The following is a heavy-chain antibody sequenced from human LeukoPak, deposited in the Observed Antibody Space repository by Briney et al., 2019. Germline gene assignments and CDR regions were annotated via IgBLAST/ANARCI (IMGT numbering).Heavy chain of an antibody. CDR3: ASIPAAGVFDS. CDR2: IYHSGST. D-gene: IGHD6-13*01. CDR1: GGSISSGDYY. Sequence: SETLSLTCTVSGGSISSGDYYWSWVRQPPGKGLEWIGEIYHSGSTNHNPSLKSRVTISVDKSKNQFSLKLSSVTAADTAVYYCASIPAAGVFDSWGQGTLVTVSS. V-gene: IGHV4-4*02. J-gene: IGHJ4*02.